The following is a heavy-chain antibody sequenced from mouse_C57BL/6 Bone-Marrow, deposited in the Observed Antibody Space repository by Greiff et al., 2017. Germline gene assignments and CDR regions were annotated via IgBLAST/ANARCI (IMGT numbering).Heavy chain of an antibody. D-gene: IGHD2-3*01. CDR2: IYPGSGNT. J-gene: IGHJ4*01. V-gene: IGHV1-76*01. CDR1: GYTFTDYY. CDR3: ARGGYYSYAMDY. Sequence: VQLQQSGAELVRPGASVKLSCKASGYTFTDYYINWVKQRPGQGLEWIARIYPGSGNTYSNEKFKGKATLTAEKSSSTAYMQLSSLTSEDSAVYFCARGGYYSYAMDYWGQGTSVTVSS.